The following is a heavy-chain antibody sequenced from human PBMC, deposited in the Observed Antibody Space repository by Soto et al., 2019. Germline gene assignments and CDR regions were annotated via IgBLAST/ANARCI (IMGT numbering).Heavy chain of an antibody. CDR3: ARDPYYCDRSGYDGGTLDY. J-gene: IGHJ4*02. D-gene: IGHD3-22*01. Sequence: QVQLVQSGAEVKKPGASVKVSCKASGYTFTSYGISWVRQAPGQGLEWMGWISAYNGNTNYAQKLQGRVTMTTDTYTSTDYIELRSLRSDDTAVYYCARDPYYCDRSGYDGGTLDYWGQGTLVTVSS. CDR2: ISAYNGNT. V-gene: IGHV1-18*01. CDR1: GYTFTSYG.